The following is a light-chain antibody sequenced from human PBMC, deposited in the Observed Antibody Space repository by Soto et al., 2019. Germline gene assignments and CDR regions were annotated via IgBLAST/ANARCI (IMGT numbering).Light chain of an antibody. V-gene: IGKV1-5*01. CDR3: QQYNSYCT. J-gene: IGKJ1*01. Sequence: DIQMTQSPSTLSASVGDRVTITCRASQSISSWLAWYQQKPGKAPKFLIYDASSLQSGVPSRFSGSGSGTDFTLTSSSLHPDAAATYYRQQYNSYCTFGQGTKVEIK. CDR1: QSISSW. CDR2: DAS.